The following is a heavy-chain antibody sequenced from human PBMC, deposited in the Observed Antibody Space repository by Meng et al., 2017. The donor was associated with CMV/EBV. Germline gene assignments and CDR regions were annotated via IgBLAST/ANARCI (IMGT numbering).Heavy chain of an antibody. V-gene: IGHV3-30*03. CDR1: GFTVSSNY. J-gene: IGHJ4*02. CDR2: ISYDGSNK. CDR3: ARDLGEQLEGISGPRV. Sequence: GESLKISCAASGFTVSSNYMSWVRQAPGKGLEWVAVISYDGSNKYYADSVKGRFTISRDNSKNTLYLQMNSLRAEDTAVYYCARDLGEQLEGISGPRVWGQGTLVTVSS. D-gene: IGHD6-6*01.